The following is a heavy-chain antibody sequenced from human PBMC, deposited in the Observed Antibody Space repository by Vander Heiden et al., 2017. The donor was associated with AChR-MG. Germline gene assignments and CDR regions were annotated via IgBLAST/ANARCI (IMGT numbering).Heavy chain of an antibody. CDR1: GFAFSSYG. CDR2: IWYDGNNK. Sequence: QVQLVESGGGVVQPGRSLELSLWASGFAFSSYGMHWVRQAPGKGLEWVAVIWYDGNNKYYADSVEGRFTISRDNSKNTLYLQMNSLRVEDTAVYSCARAKQWLESPFDFWGQGTLVTVSS. D-gene: IGHD6-19*01. CDR3: ARAKQWLESPFDF. V-gene: IGHV3-33*01. J-gene: IGHJ4*02.